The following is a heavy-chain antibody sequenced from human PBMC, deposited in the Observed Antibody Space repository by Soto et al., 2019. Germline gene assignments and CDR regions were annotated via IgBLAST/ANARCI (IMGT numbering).Heavy chain of an antibody. V-gene: IGHV3-23*01. CDR1: RFSFSSYV. Sequence: EVQLLESGGGLVNPGGSLKVSCVASRFSFSSYVMSWVRQAAGKGLEWVARVSLTGDRTNYAGSLKGRFAVARDNFKNTVYMEIDSPTTEDTAINYCAWEGRYCTPSSCAVDSGGLATPVTVSS. J-gene: IGHJ4*02. CDR3: AWEGRYCTPSSCAVDS. CDR2: VSLTGDRT. D-gene: IGHD2-8*01.